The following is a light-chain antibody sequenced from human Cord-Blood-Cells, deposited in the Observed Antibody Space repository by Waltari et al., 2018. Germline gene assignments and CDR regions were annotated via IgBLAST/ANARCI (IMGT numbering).Light chain of an antibody. J-gene: IGLJ3*02. CDR3: NTYASSNNWV. CDR2: EVS. Sequence: QSALTQPPSASGSPGQPVTISCTGTSSDVGGYNYVSWYQQNPGKAPKLMIYEVSHRPSEVPDRFSAAKTGTTASPTVSGLQAEDESDYYCNTYASSNNWVCGGGTKLTVL. CDR1: SSDVGGYNY. V-gene: IGLV2-8*01.